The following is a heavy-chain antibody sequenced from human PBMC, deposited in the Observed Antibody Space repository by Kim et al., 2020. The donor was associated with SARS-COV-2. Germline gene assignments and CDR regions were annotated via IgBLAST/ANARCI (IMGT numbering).Heavy chain of an antibody. D-gene: IGHD3-16*02. J-gene: IGHJ4*02. V-gene: IGHV4-39*01. Sequence: SLKSRVTISVDTSKNQFSLKLSSVTAADTAVYYCTSGYDYVWGSYRSFDYWGQGTLVTVSS. CDR3: TSGYDYVWGSYRSFDY.